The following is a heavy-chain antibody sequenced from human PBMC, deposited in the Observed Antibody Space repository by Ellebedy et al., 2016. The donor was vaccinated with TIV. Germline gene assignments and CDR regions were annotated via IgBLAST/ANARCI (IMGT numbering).Heavy chain of an antibody. CDR3: AAAAGAGDDAFDI. Sequence: GESLKISCAASGFTFSRYSMNWVRQAPGKGLERVSYISSSSSTIYYADSVKGRFTISRDKAKNSLYLQMNSLRAEDTAVYYCAAAAGAGDDAFDIWGQGTMVTVSS. CDR2: ISSSSSTI. V-gene: IGHV3-48*01. J-gene: IGHJ3*02. CDR1: GFTFSRYS. D-gene: IGHD6-13*01.